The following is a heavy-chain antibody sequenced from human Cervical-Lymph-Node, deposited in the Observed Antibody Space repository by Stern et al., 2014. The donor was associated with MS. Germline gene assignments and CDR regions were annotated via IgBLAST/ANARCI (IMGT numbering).Heavy chain of an antibody. CDR1: GGSISSGDSY. J-gene: IGHJ5*02. Sequence: QEQLQGSGPGLVKPSQTLSLTCTVSGGSISSGDSYWSLTRQPPGKGLALIGYIHYSGSTDYNPSLKIRVTISVDTSKNQSSLKLSSVTAADTAVYYCARGSSHCSSTSCYPTNWFDPWGQGTLVTVSS. CDR3: ARGSSHCSSTSCYPTNWFDP. CDR2: IHYSGST. D-gene: IGHD2-2*01. V-gene: IGHV4-30-4*01.